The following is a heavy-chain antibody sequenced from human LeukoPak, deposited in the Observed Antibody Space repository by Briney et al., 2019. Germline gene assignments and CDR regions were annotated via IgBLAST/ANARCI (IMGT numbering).Heavy chain of an antibody. J-gene: IGHJ4*02. V-gene: IGHV4-31*03. CDR1: GASISSGGYY. CDR3: ARGDDDYGEPG. CDR2: IYYSGST. D-gene: IGHD4-17*01. Sequence: SETLSLTCTVSGASISSGGYYWSWIRQHPGKGLEWIGYIYYSGSTYYNPSLKSRVTISVDTSKNQFSLKLSSVTAADTAVYYCARGDDDYGEPGWGQGTLVTVSS.